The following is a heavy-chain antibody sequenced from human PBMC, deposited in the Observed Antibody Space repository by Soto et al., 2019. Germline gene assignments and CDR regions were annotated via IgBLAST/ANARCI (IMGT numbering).Heavy chain of an antibody. Sequence: QLQLQESGPGLVKPSETLSLTCTVSGGSISSSSYYWGWIRQPPGKGLEWIGSIYYSGSTYYNPSLKSRVTISVDTSKNQFSLKLSSVTAADTAVYYCARSLGLIFGVVKGYYYYYGMDVWGQGTTVTVSS. CDR1: GGSISSSSYY. D-gene: IGHD3-3*01. J-gene: IGHJ6*02. CDR3: ARSLGLIFGVVKGYYYYYGMDV. V-gene: IGHV4-39*01. CDR2: IYYSGST.